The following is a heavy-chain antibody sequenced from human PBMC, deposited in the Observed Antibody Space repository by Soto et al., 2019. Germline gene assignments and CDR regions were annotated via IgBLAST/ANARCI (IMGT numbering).Heavy chain of an antibody. CDR3: ARDYGSGSWVFDY. J-gene: IGHJ4*02. V-gene: IGHV3-33*01. D-gene: IGHD3-10*01. CDR1: GFTFSSYG. CDR2: IWYDGSNK. Sequence: PGGSLRLSCAASGFTFSSYGMHWVRQAPGKGLEWVAVIWYDGSNKYYADSVKGRFTISRDNSKNTLYLQMNSLRAEDTAVYYCARDYGSGSWVFDYWGQGTLVTVSS.